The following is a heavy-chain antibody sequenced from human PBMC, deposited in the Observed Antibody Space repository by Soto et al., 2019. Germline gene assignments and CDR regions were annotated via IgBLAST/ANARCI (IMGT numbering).Heavy chain of an antibody. CDR3: ARDPYNYGDYSESGYFDY. CDR1: GGSISSYY. V-gene: IGHV4-59*01. Sequence: SETLSLTCTVSGGSISSYYWSWIRQPPGKGLEWIGYIYYSGSTNYNPSLKSRVTISVDTSKNQFSLKLSSVTAADTAVYYCARDPYNYGDYSESGYFDYWGQGTPVTVSS. J-gene: IGHJ4*02. D-gene: IGHD4-17*01. CDR2: IYYSGST.